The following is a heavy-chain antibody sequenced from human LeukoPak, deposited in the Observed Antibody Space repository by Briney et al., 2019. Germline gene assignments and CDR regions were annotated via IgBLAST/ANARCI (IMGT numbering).Heavy chain of an antibody. CDR1: GYTFISYY. CDR3: TRDHDYRTSGEYFQH. D-gene: IGHD4-11*01. Sequence: ASVKVSCRASGYTFISYYIHWVRQAPGQGLEWVGIINPRDDTTSYAQRFQGRVTVTRDTTTTTVYMELSSLRSEDTAVYYCTRDHDYRTSGEYFQHWGQGTLVTVSS. J-gene: IGHJ1*01. V-gene: IGHV1-46*03. CDR2: INPRDDTT.